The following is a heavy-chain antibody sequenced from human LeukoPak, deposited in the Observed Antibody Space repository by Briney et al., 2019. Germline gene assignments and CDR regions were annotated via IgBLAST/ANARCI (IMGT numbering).Heavy chain of an antibody. CDR1: GFTFSSYG. Sequence: PGRSLRLSCAASGFTFSSYGMHWVRQAPGKGLEWVAVIWYDGSNKYYADSVKGRFTISRDNSKNTLYLQMNSLRAEDTAVYYCARGRLGYCSSTSCHYYYYGMDVWGQGTTVTVSS. V-gene: IGHV3-33*01. CDR2: IWYDGSNK. D-gene: IGHD2-2*01. J-gene: IGHJ6*02. CDR3: ARGRLGYCSSTSCHYYYYGMDV.